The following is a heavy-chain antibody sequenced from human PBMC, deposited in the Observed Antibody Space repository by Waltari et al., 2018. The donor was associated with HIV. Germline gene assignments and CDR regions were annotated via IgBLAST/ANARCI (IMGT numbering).Heavy chain of an antibody. CDR2: IYHSGTT. V-gene: IGHV4-4*02. J-gene: IGHJ6*02. D-gene: IGHD3-16*01. CDR1: GVSISSSNW. Sequence: QVQLQESGPGLVRPSGTLSLTCAVSGVSISSSNWWRWVRQPPGKGLEWIGEIYHSGTTHYNPSLQSRVTISVDKSRKQFSLKLTAVTAADTAMYYCARHRVGFDVSLVYGMDVWGQGTTVTVSS. CDR3: ARHRVGFDVSLVYGMDV.